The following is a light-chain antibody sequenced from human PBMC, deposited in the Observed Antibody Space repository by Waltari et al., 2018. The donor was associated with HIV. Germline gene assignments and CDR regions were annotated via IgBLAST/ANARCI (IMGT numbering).Light chain of an antibody. Sequence: QSALTQPRSVSGSPGQSVTISCTGTSSDVGDYNYVSWYQQHPGKAPKLMIFDVNKRPAGVPDRFSGSKSGNTASLTISGLQAEDEADYYCCSYADKYTWVFGVGTKLTVL. V-gene: IGLV2-11*01. CDR1: SSDVGDYNY. J-gene: IGLJ3*02. CDR3: CSYADKYTWV. CDR2: DVN.